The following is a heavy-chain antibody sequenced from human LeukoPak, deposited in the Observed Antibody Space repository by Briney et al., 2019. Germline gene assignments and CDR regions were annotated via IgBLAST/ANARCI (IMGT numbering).Heavy chain of an antibody. CDR2: INHSGST. V-gene: IGHV4-34*01. CDR3: ARVRTMVRGGFDY. J-gene: IGHJ4*02. CDR1: GGSFSGYY. D-gene: IGHD3-10*01. Sequence: SETLSPTCAVYGGSFSGYYWSWIRQPPGKGLEWIGEINHSGSTNYNPSLKSRVTISVDTPKNQFSLKLSSVTAADTAVYYCARVRTMVRGGFDYWGQGTLVTVSS.